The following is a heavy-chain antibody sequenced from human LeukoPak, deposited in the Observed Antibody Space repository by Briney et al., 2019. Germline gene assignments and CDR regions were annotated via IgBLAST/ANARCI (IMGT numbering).Heavy chain of an antibody. CDR3: AKGGALDI. V-gene: IGHV3-23*01. CDR2: ISSSGGTT. Sequence: LTGGSLRLSCAASGFIFNTYAMNWVRQTPGKGLEWVSAISSSGGTTNYVDSVKGRFTISRDNSKNMLYLQMNSLRAEDTAVYYCAKGGALDIWGQGTMVTVSS. CDR1: GFIFNTYA. J-gene: IGHJ3*02.